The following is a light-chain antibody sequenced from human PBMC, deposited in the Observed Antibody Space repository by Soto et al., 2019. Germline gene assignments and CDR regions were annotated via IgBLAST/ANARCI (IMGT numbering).Light chain of an antibody. J-gene: IGKJ5*01. V-gene: IGKV3-15*01. Sequence: EMMMNKSPAILSVSTGESATLSCRASQSVNSNYLAWYQQHPGQPPRLLIYGTSTRATGIPARFSGSGSGTEFSLTISSLQSEDFAVYYCQQYSKWPITFGQGTRLEIK. CDR1: QSVNSN. CDR3: QQYSKWPIT. CDR2: GTS.